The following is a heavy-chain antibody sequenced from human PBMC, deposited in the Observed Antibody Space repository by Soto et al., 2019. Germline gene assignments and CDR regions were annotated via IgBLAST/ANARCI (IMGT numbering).Heavy chain of an antibody. CDR1: GFTFSSYG. D-gene: IGHD3-10*01. CDR3: ARDRVDYGSGSYLDY. CDR2: IWYDGSNK. V-gene: IGHV3-33*01. Sequence: QVQLVESGGGVVQPGRSLRLSCAASGFTFSSYGMHWVRQAPGKGLEWVAVIWYDGSNKYYADSVKGRFTISRDNSKNTLYLQMNSLRAEDTAVYYCARDRVDYGSGSYLDYWGQGTLVTVSS. J-gene: IGHJ4*02.